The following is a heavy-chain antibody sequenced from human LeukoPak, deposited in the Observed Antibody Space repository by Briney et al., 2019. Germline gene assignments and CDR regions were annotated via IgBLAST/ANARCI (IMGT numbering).Heavy chain of an antibody. Sequence: GGSLRLSCAASGFTLSSYAMSWVRQAPGKGLEWVSAISVSGNTYHADSVKGRFSISRDNSKNTVYLQMNSLRAEDTAVYYCARGIVATITLDYWGQGTLVTVSS. V-gene: IGHV3-23*01. CDR3: ARGIVATITLDY. CDR2: ISVSGNT. J-gene: IGHJ4*02. D-gene: IGHD5-12*01. CDR1: GFTLSSYA.